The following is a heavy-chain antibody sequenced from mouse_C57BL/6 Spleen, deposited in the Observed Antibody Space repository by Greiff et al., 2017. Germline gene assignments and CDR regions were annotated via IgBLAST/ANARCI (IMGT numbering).Heavy chain of an antibody. J-gene: IGHJ3*01. CDR2: IYPRSGNT. Sequence: QVQLQQSGAELARPGASVKLSCKASGYTFTSYGISWVKQRTGQGLEWIGEIYPRSGNTYYNEKFKGKATLPADKSSSTAYMEIRSLTSEDSAVYFCARSRPITTVVATPFAYWGQGTLVTVSA. D-gene: IGHD1-1*01. V-gene: IGHV1-81*01. CDR3: ARSRPITTVVATPFAY. CDR1: GYTFTSYG.